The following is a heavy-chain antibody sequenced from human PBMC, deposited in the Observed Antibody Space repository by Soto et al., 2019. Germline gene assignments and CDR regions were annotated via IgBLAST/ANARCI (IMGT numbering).Heavy chain of an antibody. V-gene: IGHV4-59*01. D-gene: IGHD6-25*01. CDR2: VYYNGQT. Sequence: SETLSLTCTVSCGYFSSSYWNWIRQPPGKGLEWIGYVYYNGQTNYDPSLKSRVSMSVDTSKNQFSLELSSVTAPDTAVYYCARDAQRLFLVDSWGQGTL. CDR1: CGYFSSSY. J-gene: IGHJ1*01. CDR3: ARDAQRLFLVDS.